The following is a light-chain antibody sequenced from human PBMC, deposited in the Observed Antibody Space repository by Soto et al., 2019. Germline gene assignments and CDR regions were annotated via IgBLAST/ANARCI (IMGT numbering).Light chain of an antibody. CDR3: AAWDDSLDGRVL. CDR1: SSNIGSNT. J-gene: IGLJ2*01. Sequence: QSVLTQPPSASGTPGQRVTISCYGSSSNIGSNTVHWYQQLPGSAPKLLIYSNNVRPSGVPDRFSGSISGTSASLAISGLQSEDEADYYCAAWDDSLDGRVLFGGGTKLTVL. V-gene: IGLV1-44*01. CDR2: SNN.